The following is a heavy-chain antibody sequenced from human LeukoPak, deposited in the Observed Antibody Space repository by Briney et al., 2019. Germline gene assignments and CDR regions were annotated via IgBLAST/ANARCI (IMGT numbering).Heavy chain of an antibody. CDR3: ARGLWAPRFDC. CDR2: INHSGST. D-gene: IGHD1-26*01. Sequence: KPSETLSLTCAVYGGSFSGYYWSWIRQPPGKGLEWIGEINHSGSTNYNPPLKSRVTISVDTSKNQFSLKLSSVTAADTAAYFCARGLWAPRFDCWGQGTLVTVSS. CDR1: GGSFSGYY. J-gene: IGHJ4*02. V-gene: IGHV4-34*01.